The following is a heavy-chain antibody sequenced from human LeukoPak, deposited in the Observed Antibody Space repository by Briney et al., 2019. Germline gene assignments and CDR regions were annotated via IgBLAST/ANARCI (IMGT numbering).Heavy chain of an antibody. D-gene: IGHD2-15*01. J-gene: IGHJ6*02. CDR1: GGSISNYY. CDR2: LYHSGST. CDR3: ARVAGSPRIDFGMDV. Sequence: SETLSLTCTVSGGSISNYYWCWIRQPPGKRLEWIGYLYHSGSTSYNPSLKSRVTISVDTSKNQFSLKPTSVTAADTAVYYCARVAGSPRIDFGMDVWGPGTTVTVS. V-gene: IGHV4-59*12.